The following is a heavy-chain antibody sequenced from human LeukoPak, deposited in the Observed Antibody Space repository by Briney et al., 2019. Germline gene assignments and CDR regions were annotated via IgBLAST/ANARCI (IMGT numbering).Heavy chain of an antibody. CDR2: INPTGGST. J-gene: IGHJ6*02. D-gene: IGHD3-22*01. Sequence: GASVEVSCKASGYTFTNYYIHWVRQAPGQGLEWMGIINPTGGSTTYAQKFQGRVTMTRDTSTSTVYMELSSLRSEDTAVYYCARANFYDSSGRYFYCGMDVWGQGTTVTVSS. CDR1: GYTFTNYY. V-gene: IGHV1-46*01. CDR3: ARANFYDSSGRYFYCGMDV.